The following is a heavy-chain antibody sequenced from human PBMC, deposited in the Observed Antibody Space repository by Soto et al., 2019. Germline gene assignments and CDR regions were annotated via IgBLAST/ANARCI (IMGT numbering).Heavy chain of an antibody. D-gene: IGHD3-10*01. CDR1: RYTFTSYG. J-gene: IGHJ6*02. CDR2: ISAYNGNT. Sequence: ASVKLSCEASRYTFTSYGISWVRQDPGQGLEWMGWISAYNGNTNYAQKLQGRVTMTTDTSTSTAYMELRSLRSDDTAVYYCAIYGSGLSGGMDVWCQGPPVTVS. CDR3: AIYGSGLSGGMDV. V-gene: IGHV1-18*04.